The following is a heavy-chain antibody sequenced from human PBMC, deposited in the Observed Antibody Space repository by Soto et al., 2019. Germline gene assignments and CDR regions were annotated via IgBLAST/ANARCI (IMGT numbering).Heavy chain of an antibody. CDR1: GFSFDDYA. CDR3: ATSTGGNANGMGV. D-gene: IGHD2-8*02. J-gene: IGHJ6*02. Sequence: EVQVVESGGGLVQPGRSLRLSCAASGFSFDDYAMHWVRQAPGKGLEWVSGISWNSGTIGYADSVKGRFTISRDNAKNSLYLQMNSLSAEDTALYYCATSTGGNANGMGVWGQGTTVTVSS. V-gene: IGHV3-9*01. CDR2: ISWNSGTI.